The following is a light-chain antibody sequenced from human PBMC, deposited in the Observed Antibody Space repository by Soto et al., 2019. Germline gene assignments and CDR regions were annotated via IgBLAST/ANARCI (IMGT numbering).Light chain of an antibody. V-gene: IGKV1-39*01. CDR3: QHSSSTSSYT. CDR1: QSISTF. J-gene: IGKJ2*01. Sequence: DIQITQSPSSLSASVGDRVTITCRASQSISTFLNWYQQKPGKAPKVLIYAASSLQSGVPSRFSGSGSGTDFTLTISSLQPEDFATYYCQHSSSTSSYTFGQGTKLEIK. CDR2: AAS.